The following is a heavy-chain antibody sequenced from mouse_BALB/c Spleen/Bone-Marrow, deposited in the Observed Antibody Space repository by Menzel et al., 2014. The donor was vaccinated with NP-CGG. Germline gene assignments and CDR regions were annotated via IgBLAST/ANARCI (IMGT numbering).Heavy chain of an antibody. Sequence: EVKLVESGGGLVQPGGSLKLSCAASGFDFSRYWMSWVRQAPGKGLEWIGEINLDSSTINYTPSLKDKFIISRDNAKNTLYLQMSKVRSEDTALYYCARLGYYGYFNYWGQGTSLTVSS. CDR2: INLDSSTI. D-gene: IGHD2-3*01. J-gene: IGHJ2*02. CDR3: ARLGYYGYFNY. CDR1: GFDFSRYW. V-gene: IGHV4-1*02.